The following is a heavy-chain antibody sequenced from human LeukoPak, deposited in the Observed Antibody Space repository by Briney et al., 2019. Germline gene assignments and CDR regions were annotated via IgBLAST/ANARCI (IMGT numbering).Heavy chain of an antibody. Sequence: PGGSLRLSCAASGFTFSSYAMHWVRQAPGKGLEWVAVISHDGSNKYYADSVKGRFTISRDNSKNTLYLQMNSLRAEDTAVYYCARALRGIAAADPFDYWGQGTLVTVSS. D-gene: IGHD6-13*01. J-gene: IGHJ4*02. CDR1: GFTFSSYA. CDR2: ISHDGSNK. CDR3: ARALRGIAAADPFDY. V-gene: IGHV3-30*04.